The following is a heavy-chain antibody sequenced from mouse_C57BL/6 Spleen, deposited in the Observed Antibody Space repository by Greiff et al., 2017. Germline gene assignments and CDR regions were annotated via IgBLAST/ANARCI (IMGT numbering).Heavy chain of an antibody. Sequence: QVQLQQSGAELVKPGASVKMSCKASGYTFTSYWITWVKQRPGQGLEWIGDIYPGSGSTNYNEKFKSKATLTVDTSSSTAYMQLSSLTSEDSAVYYCARGWYDYGGAWFAYWGQGTLVTVSA. CDR3: ARGWYDYGGAWFAY. V-gene: IGHV1-55*01. CDR2: IYPGSGST. D-gene: IGHD2-4*01. CDR1: GYTFTSYW. J-gene: IGHJ3*01.